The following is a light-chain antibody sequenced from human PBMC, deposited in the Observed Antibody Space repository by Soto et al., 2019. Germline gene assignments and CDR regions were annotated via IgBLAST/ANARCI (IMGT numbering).Light chain of an antibody. J-gene: IGKJ1*01. V-gene: IGKV3-15*01. CDR1: QSVSSN. CDR2: GAS. CDR3: QQYGSSGT. Sequence: EIVMTQSPATLSVSPGERATLSCRASQSVSSNLAWYQHKVGQAPRLLMYGASTRATGIPARFSGSGSGTDFTLTISRLEPEDFAVYYCQQYGSSGTFGQGTKVDIK.